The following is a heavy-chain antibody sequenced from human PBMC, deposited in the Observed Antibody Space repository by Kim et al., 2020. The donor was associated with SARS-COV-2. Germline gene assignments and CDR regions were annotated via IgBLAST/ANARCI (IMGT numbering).Heavy chain of an antibody. V-gene: IGHV4-39*01. Sequence: SETLSLTCTVSGDSITRTSYYWGWIRQPPGEKMEWIASMYNTGSSYYNRSPRSRVTKPVDTSKNKFPLKRHSVTAAAPAEYYCPRSCLGELFPGCSDPWG. CDR1: GDSITRTSYY. CDR2: MYNTGSS. J-gene: IGHJ5*02. CDR3: PRSCLGELFPGCSDP. D-gene: IGHD3-16*01.